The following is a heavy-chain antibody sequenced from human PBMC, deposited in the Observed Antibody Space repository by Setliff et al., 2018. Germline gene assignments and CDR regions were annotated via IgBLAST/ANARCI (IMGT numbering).Heavy chain of an antibody. J-gene: IGHJ5*02. D-gene: IGHD4-17*01. V-gene: IGHV4-61*02. CDR2: IQRAGRT. CDR3: TRTKPIYGIFDNWFDP. CDR1: GDSTDSGEFF. Sequence: LSLTCSVFGDSTDSGEFFWSWIRQPVGKGLEWIGRIQRAGRTNYNPSLSGRATVSLDRSRNQFSLKLKSVTAADTAVYYCTRTKPIYGIFDNWFDPWGPGTLVTVSS.